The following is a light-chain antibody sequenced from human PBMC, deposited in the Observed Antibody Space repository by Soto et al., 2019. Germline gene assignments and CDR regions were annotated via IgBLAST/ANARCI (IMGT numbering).Light chain of an antibody. CDR3: LQVNSFPLS. Sequence: DIQMTQSPATLSASVGDRVTITCRASQDIINYLNWYQQKPGKAPKFLIYAASTLQSGVPSRFTGSGSGTDFTLTITSLQPEDFATYYCLQVNSFPLSFGGGTKVDI. CDR1: QDIINY. J-gene: IGKJ4*01. CDR2: AAS. V-gene: IGKV1-9*01.